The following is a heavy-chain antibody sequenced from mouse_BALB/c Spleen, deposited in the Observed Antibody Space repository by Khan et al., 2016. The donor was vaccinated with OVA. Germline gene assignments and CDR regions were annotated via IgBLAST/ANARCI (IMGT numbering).Heavy chain of an antibody. Sequence: VQLQQSGPELVKPGVSVKMSCKASGYTFTSYVMHWVKQKPGLGLEWIGYIYPFNDDTKYNEKFKGKATLISDNSSSTAYMELGSLTSEDSAFYYCAPVGTYYVSFAYWGQGTLVTVSA. CDR3: APVGTYYVSFAY. CDR2: IYPFNDDT. J-gene: IGHJ3*01. V-gene: IGHV1S136*01. D-gene: IGHD1-1*01. CDR1: GYTFTSYV.